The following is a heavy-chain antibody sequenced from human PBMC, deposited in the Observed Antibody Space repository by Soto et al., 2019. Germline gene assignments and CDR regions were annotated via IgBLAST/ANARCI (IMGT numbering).Heavy chain of an antibody. D-gene: IGHD1-7*01. CDR3: ARDIRGRTNYFDP. CDR2: IWYDGSKK. CDR1: GFRFGTYG. V-gene: IGHV3-33*01. J-gene: IGHJ5*02. Sequence: QVQLVESGGGVVQPWRSLRLSCAGTGFRFGTYGLHWVRQAPGKGLEWVAVIWYDGSKKYYAESVKGRFTISIDDSRSALYLQMNSLRAEDTAVYYCARDIRGRTNYFDPWGEGTLVTVSS.